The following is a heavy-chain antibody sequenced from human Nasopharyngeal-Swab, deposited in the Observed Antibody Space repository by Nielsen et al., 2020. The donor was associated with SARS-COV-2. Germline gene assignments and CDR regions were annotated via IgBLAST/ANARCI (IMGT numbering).Heavy chain of an antibody. CDR1: GFTFSSYA. J-gene: IGHJ4*02. D-gene: IGHD3-22*01. CDR3: AKEEAGYYYDSSGVRGFDY. CDR2: ISGSGGST. V-gene: IGHV3-23*01. Sequence: GGSLRLSCAASGFTFSSYAMSWVRQAPGKGLEWVSAISGSGGSTYYADSVKGRFTISRGNSKNTLYLQMNSLRAEDTAVYYCAKEEAGYYYDSSGVRGFDYWGQGTLVTVSS.